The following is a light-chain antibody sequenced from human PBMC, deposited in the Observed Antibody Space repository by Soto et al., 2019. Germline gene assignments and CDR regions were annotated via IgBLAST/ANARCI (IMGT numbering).Light chain of an antibody. CDR2: GNG. CDR1: SSNIGAGSD. Sequence: QPVLTQPPSVSGAPGQSVIISCTGSSSNIGAGSDVHWYQQIPGTAPKLLMYGNGNRPSGVPDRFSGSKSGTSASLAITGLQADDEADYYCQSYDSSLRGVVFGGGTKLTVL. V-gene: IGLV1-40*01. CDR3: QSYDSSLRGVV. J-gene: IGLJ2*01.